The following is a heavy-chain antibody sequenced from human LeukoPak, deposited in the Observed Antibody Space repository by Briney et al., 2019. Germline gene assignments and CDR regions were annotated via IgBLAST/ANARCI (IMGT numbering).Heavy chain of an antibody. Sequence: SETLSLTCTVSGGSINSYFWTWIRQPPGKGLEWIGYIYYSGTTNYNPSLKSRVTLSVDTSKNQFSLKLNSVTAADRGVYYCARGAVPRRGVDYWGQGNQVTVSS. CDR1: GGSINSYF. J-gene: IGHJ4*02. D-gene: IGHD3-10*01. CDR3: ARGAVPRRGVDY. CDR2: IYYSGTT. V-gene: IGHV4-59*01.